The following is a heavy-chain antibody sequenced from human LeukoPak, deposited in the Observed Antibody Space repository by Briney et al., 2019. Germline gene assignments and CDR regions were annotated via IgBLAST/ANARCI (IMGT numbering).Heavy chain of an antibody. Sequence: SGTLSLTCAVSGGSISSSNWWSWVRQPPGKGLEWIGEIYHSGSTNYNPSLKSRVTISVDTSKNQFSLKLSSVTAADTAVYYCARGPTYYYDSSGYSYFDYWGQGTLVTVSS. CDR2: IYHSGST. CDR3: ARGPTYYYDSSGYSYFDY. V-gene: IGHV4-4*02. D-gene: IGHD3-22*01. J-gene: IGHJ4*02. CDR1: GGSISSSNW.